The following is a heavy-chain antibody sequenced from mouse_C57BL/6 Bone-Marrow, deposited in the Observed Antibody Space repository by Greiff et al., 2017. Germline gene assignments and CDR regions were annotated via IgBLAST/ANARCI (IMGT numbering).Heavy chain of an antibody. J-gene: IGHJ3*01. CDR2: IDPNSGGT. CDR3: ASSVVTGPWFAY. D-gene: IGHD2-2*01. V-gene: IGHV1-72*01. Sequence: VQLQQPGAELVKPGASVKLSCKASGYTFTSYWMHWVKQRPGRGLEWIGRIDPNSGGTKYNEKFKSKATLTVDKPSSTAYMQLSSLTSEDSAVYYCASSVVTGPWFAYWGQGTLGTVSA. CDR1: GYTFTSYW.